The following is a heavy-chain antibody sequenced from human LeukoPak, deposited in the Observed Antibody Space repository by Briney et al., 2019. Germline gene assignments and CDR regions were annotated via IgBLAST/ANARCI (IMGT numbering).Heavy chain of an antibody. CDR2: ISSDSNYI. J-gene: IGHJ4*02. D-gene: IGHD2-15*01. Sequence: GGSLRLSCAASGFTFSSYSMNWVRQAPGKELEWVSSISSDSNYIYYADSVKGRFTISRDNPKNSLYLQMNSLRAEDTAVYYCARYETRAVTPLENWGQGTLVTVSS. CDR1: GFTFSSYS. CDR3: ARYETRAVTPLEN. V-gene: IGHV3-21*01.